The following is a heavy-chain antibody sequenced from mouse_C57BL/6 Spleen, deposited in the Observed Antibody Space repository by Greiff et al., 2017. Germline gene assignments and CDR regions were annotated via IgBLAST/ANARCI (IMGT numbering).Heavy chain of an antibody. V-gene: IGHV1-82*01. CDR2: IYPGDGDT. D-gene: IGHD2-5*01. Sequence: VNVVESGPELVKPGASVKISCKASGYAFSSSWMNWVKQRPGKGLEWIGRIYPGDGDTNYNGKFKGKATLTADKSSSTAYMQLSSLTSEDSAVYFCARDYSNSFAYWGQGTLVTVSA. J-gene: IGHJ3*01. CDR1: GYAFSSSW. CDR3: ARDYSNSFAY.